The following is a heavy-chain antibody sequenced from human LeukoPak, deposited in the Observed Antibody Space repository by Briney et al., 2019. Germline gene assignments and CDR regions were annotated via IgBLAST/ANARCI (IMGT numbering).Heavy chain of an antibody. D-gene: IGHD6-13*01. J-gene: IGHJ4*02. Sequence: PSETLSLTCAVYGGSFSGYYWSWIRQPPGKGLEWIGEINHSGSTNYNPSLKSRVTISVDTSKNQFSLKLSSVTAADTAVYYCASRLRKYSSSWYDYWGQGTLVTVSS. CDR2: INHSGST. CDR3: ASRLRKYSSSWYDY. V-gene: IGHV4-34*01. CDR1: GGSFSGYY.